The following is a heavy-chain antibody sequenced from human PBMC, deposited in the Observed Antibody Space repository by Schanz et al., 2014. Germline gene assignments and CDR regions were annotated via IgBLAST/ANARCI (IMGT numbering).Heavy chain of an antibody. Sequence: QVQLVESGGGLVKPGGSLRLSCAASGFTFRDYYMSWIRQAPGKGLEWVSDISSGSSYANYADSVKGRFTISRDNAKNSLYLQMNSLRAEDPAVYYCASPSGYSDYGTYFDFWGQGTLVTVSS. CDR3: ASPSGYSDYGTYFDF. V-gene: IGHV3-11*06. J-gene: IGHJ4*02. D-gene: IGHD5-12*01. CDR1: GFTFRDYY. CDR2: ISSGSSYA.